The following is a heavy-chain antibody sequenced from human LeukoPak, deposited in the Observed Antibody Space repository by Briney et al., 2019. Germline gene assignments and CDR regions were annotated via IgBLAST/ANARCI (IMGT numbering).Heavy chain of an antibody. CDR1: GGSISTHY. CDR2: MYYTGST. J-gene: IGHJ4*02. D-gene: IGHD6-13*01. Sequence: SETLSLTCTVSGGSISTHYWSWLRQPPGKGLEWIGYMYYTGSTTYNPSLKSRVTISVDTSKSQFSLKLSSVTAADTAVYFCAGYSTSWYYFDYWGQGTLVTVSS. CDR3: AGYSTSWYYFDY. V-gene: IGHV4-59*11.